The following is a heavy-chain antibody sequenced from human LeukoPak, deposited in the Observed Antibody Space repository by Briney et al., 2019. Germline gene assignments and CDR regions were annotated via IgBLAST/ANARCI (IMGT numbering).Heavy chain of an antibody. V-gene: IGHV1-69*01. CDR3: ARAPYDSDVQIGFYYYYMDV. J-gene: IGHJ6*03. Sequence: ASVKVSCKASGCTFTSYAISWVRQAPGQGLEWMGGIIPIFGTANYAQKFQGRVTITADESTSTAYMELSSLRSEDTAVYYCARAPYDSDVQIGFYYYYMDVWAKGTTVTVSS. D-gene: IGHD3-22*01. CDR1: GCTFTSYA. CDR2: IIPIFGTA.